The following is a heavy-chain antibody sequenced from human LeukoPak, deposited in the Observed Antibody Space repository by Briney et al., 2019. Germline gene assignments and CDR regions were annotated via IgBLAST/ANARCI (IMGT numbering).Heavy chain of an antibody. J-gene: IGHJ2*01. CDR2: ISYDGSNK. D-gene: IGHD6-6*01. Sequence: PGRSLRLSCAASGFTFSSYGMHWIRQAPGKGLEWVAVISYDGSNKYYADSVKGRFTISRDNSKNTLYLQMNSLRAEDTAVYYCAKDRQPSGYWYFDLWGRGTLVTVSS. CDR3: AKDRQPSGYWYFDL. V-gene: IGHV3-30*18. CDR1: GFTFSSYG.